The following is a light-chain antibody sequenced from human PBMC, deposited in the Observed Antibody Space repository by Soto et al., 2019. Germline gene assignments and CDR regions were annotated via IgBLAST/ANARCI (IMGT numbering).Light chain of an antibody. V-gene: IGKV1-39*01. Sequence: DIQMTQSPSSLSASVGDRVAITCRASQTISSYLNWYQQKPGKAPKLLIYAAPSLQSGVPSRFSGSGSGTDFTLTISSLQPEDSATYYCQQSYSTPPTFGQGTKVEIK. J-gene: IGKJ1*01. CDR1: QTISSY. CDR2: AAP. CDR3: QQSYSTPPT.